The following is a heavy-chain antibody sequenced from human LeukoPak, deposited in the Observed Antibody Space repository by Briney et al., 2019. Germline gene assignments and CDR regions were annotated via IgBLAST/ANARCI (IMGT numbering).Heavy chain of an antibody. D-gene: IGHD3-22*01. CDR1: GFTVSSNY. J-gene: IGHJ3*02. Sequence: GGSPRLSCAASGFTVSSNYMSWVRQAPGKGLEWVSVIYSGGSTYYADSVKGRFTISRDNSKNTLYLQMNSLRAEDTAVYYCAGGSDSSGYYYVGFAFDIWGQGTMVTVSS. CDR2: IYSGGST. CDR3: AGGSDSSGYYYVGFAFDI. V-gene: IGHV3-53*01.